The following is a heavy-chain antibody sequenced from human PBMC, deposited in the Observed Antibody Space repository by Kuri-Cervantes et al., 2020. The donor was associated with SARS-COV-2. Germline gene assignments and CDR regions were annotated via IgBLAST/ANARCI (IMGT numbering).Heavy chain of an antibody. CDR3: ARDGAGPNYGFDY. J-gene: IGHJ4*02. V-gene: IGHV3-48*03. CDR2: ISSRGSIV. CDR1: GFTFGDYE. D-gene: IGHD3-10*01. Sequence: GGSLRLSCTASGFTFGDYEMNWVRQAPGKGLEWVSYISSRGSIVYYADSVKGRFTISRDNAQNSLYLQMNSLRAEDTAVYHCARDGAGPNYGFDYWGQGTLVTVSS.